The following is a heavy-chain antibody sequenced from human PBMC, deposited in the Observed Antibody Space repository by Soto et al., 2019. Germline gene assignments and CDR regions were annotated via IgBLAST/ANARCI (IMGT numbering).Heavy chain of an antibody. Sequence: SEKVSCKASGFAFTSSAMQWVRQSRGQRLEWIGWIVVGSGNTNYAQKFQERVTITRDMSTSTAYMELSSLRSEDTAVYYCAAIPYYDILTGPFDYWGQGTLVTAPQ. J-gene: IGHJ4*02. V-gene: IGHV1-58*02. D-gene: IGHD3-9*01. CDR2: IVVGSGNT. CDR1: GFAFTSSA. CDR3: AAIPYYDILTGPFDY.